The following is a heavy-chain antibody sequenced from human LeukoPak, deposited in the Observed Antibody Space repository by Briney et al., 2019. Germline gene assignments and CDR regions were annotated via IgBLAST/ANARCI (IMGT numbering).Heavy chain of an antibody. Sequence: GGSLRLSCAASGFTLSSYGMHWVRQAPGKGLEWVAVISYDGSNKYYADSVKGRFTISRDNSKNSLYLQMNGLRAEDTAVYYCASFFGYWGQGTLVTVSS. CDR2: ISYDGSNK. V-gene: IGHV3-30*03. CDR1: GFTLSSYG. D-gene: IGHD2/OR15-2a*01. J-gene: IGHJ4*02. CDR3: ASFFGY.